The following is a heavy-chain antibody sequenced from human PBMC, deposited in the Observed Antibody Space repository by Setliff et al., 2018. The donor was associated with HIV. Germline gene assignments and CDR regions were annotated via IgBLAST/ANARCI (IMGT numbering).Heavy chain of an antibody. D-gene: IGHD3-16*01. CDR2: INTNTGNP. CDR3: ARGPWVEVWLHIFDS. J-gene: IGHJ5*01. Sequence: ASVKVSCKASGYTFNSYAMNWVRQAPGQGLEWMGWINTNTGNPTYAQGFTGRFVFSLDTSVSTAYLDISGLQTEDTAVYFCARGPWVEVWLHIFDSWGPGTLVTVSS. CDR1: GYTFNSYA. V-gene: IGHV7-4-1*02.